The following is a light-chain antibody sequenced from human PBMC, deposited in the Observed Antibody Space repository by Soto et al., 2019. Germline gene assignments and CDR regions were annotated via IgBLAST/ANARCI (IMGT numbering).Light chain of an antibody. V-gene: IGKV3-11*01. CDR1: QIVSSY. Sequence: EIVLTQSPATLSLSPGERATLSCRASQIVSSYLAWYQQKPGQAPRLLIYDASNRATGIPARFSGSGSGTDFTFTISSLEPEDFAVYYCQQRSNWPLTFGGGTKVDIK. J-gene: IGKJ4*01. CDR2: DAS. CDR3: QQRSNWPLT.